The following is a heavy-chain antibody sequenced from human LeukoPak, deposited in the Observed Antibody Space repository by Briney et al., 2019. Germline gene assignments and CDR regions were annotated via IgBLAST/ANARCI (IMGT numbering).Heavy chain of an antibody. CDR2: VHLSGRT. J-gene: IGHJ4*02. CDR3: AREGGPYRPLDY. V-gene: IGHV4-4*02. Sequence: SGTLSLTCGVSGGSISTTNWWAWVRQPPGEGLEWIGEVHLSGRTHYNPSLESRVTMSVDMSENHISLRLTSVTAADTAVYYCAREGGPYRPLDYSGQGTLVTVSS. CDR1: GGSISTTNW.